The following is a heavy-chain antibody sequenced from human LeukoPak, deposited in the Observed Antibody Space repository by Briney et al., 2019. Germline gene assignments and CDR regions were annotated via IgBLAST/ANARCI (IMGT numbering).Heavy chain of an antibody. CDR2: ISSSSSYI. Sequence: GGSLRLSCAASGFTFSSYSMNWVRQAPGKGLEWVSSISSSSSYIYYADSVKGRFTISRDNAKNSLYLQMNSLRAEDTAVYYCARDDREWEPFNDAFDIWGQGTMVTVSS. CDR3: ARDDREWEPFNDAFDI. D-gene: IGHD1-26*01. J-gene: IGHJ3*02. V-gene: IGHV3-21*01. CDR1: GFTFSSYS.